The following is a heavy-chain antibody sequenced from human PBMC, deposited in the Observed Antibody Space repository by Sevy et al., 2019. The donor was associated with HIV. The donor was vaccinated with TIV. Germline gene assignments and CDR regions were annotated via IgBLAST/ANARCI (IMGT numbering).Heavy chain of an antibody. J-gene: IGHJ4*02. V-gene: IGHV3-74*01. CDR2: INSDGSST. CDR3: ARSYDFWGGYYGPDY. CDR1: GFTFSSYW. Sequence: GGSLRLSCAASGFTFSSYWMHWVRQAPGKGLVWVSRINSDGSSTSYADSVKGRFTISRDNAKNTLYLQMNSLRAEDTAVYYCARSYDFWGGYYGPDYWGQGTLVTVSS. D-gene: IGHD3-3*01.